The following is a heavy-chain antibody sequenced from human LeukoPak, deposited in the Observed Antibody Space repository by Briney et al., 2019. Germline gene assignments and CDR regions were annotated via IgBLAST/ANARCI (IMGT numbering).Heavy chain of an antibody. D-gene: IGHD3-3*01. CDR2: IYTSGST. CDR1: GGSISSGDYY. CDR3: ERGVEYYYYYMDV. Sequence: PSQTLSLTCTVSGGSISSGDYYCSWIRQPAGKGLEWIGRIYTSGSTNYNPSLKSRVTMSVDTSKNQFSLKLSSVTAADTAVYYCERGVEYYYYYMDVWGKGTTVTVSS. J-gene: IGHJ6*03. V-gene: IGHV4-61*02.